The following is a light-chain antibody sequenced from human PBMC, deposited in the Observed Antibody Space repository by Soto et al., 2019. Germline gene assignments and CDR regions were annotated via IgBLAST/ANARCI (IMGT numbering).Light chain of an antibody. V-gene: IGKV3-11*01. CDR1: QSISHF. Sequence: EIVLTQSPATLSLSPGESATLSCRASQSISHFLACYQQKPGQAPRILIYDTSSRATGIPGRFSGSGSGTDFTLNIDSLEPDDFAVYYCPQRTDWPTFGGGTRVEI. CDR2: DTS. CDR3: PQRTDWPT. J-gene: IGKJ4*01.